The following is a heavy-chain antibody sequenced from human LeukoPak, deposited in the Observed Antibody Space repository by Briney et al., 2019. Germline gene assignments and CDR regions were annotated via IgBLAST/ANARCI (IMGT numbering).Heavy chain of an antibody. CDR2: ISSSGGTI. V-gene: IGHV3-11*01. CDR1: GFTFTDYY. Sequence: GGSLRLSCAASGFTFTDYYMSWIRQAPGKGLEWISYISSSGGTIYYADSVKGRFTISRDNARKSLFLQMNTLRAEDTAVYYCARDSYDYVWGSYRSSYFDSWGQGTLITVSS. J-gene: IGHJ4*02. CDR3: ARDSYDYVWGSYRSSYFDS. D-gene: IGHD3-16*02.